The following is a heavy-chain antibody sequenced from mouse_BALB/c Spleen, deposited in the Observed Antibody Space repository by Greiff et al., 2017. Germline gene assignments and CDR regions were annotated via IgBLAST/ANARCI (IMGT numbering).Heavy chain of an antibody. J-gene: IGHJ2*01. V-gene: IGHV1S34*01. Sequence: LVKTGASVKISCKASGYSFTGYYMHWVKQSHGKSLAWIGYISCYNGATSYNQKFKGKATFTVDTSSSTAYMQFNSLTSEDSAVYYCARTRDYYDDDEDYWGQGTTLTVSS. CDR1: GYSFTGYY. CDR3: ARTRDYYDDDEDY. D-gene: IGHD2-4*01. CDR2: ISCYNGAT.